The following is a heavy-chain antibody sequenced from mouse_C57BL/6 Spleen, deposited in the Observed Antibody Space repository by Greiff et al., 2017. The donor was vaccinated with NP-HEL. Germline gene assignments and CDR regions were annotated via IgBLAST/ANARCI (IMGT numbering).Heavy chain of an antibody. CDR2: ISGGGGNT. J-gene: IGHJ4*01. CDR1: GFTFSSYT. D-gene: IGHD3-3*01. Sequence: EVQLVESGGGLVKPGGSLKLSCAASGFTFSSYTMSWVRQTPEKRLEWVATISGGGGNTYYPDSVKGRFTISRDNAKNTLYLQMSSLRSEDTALYYCARKGLRPFYAMDYWGQGTSVTVSS. CDR3: ARKGLRPFYAMDY. V-gene: IGHV5-9*01.